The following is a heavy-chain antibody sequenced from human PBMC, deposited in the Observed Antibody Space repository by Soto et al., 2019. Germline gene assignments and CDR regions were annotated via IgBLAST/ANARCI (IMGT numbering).Heavy chain of an antibody. Sequence: GGSLRLSCAASGFTFSNYTMHWVRQAPGKGLEWVALISYDEIDKYFADAVKGRFTISRDNSKNTLYLQMDSLRAEDTAVYYCAGRSGSSDYWGRGTLVTVSS. J-gene: IGHJ4*02. CDR1: GFTFSNYT. V-gene: IGHV3-30*04. D-gene: IGHD3-10*01. CDR3: AGRSGSSDY. CDR2: ISYDEIDK.